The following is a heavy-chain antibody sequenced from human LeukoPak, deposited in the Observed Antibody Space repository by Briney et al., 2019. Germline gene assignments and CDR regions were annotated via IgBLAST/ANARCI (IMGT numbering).Heavy chain of an antibody. Sequence: GGSLRLSFAASGFTCASNAMSWIRQAPGKGLEWVSRITGSVGSTYYADSVKGRFTISRDISKNTLYLQMNSLRAEDTAVYYCAKAPYSSSWGIDYWGQGTLVTVSS. CDR2: ITGSVGST. J-gene: IGHJ4*02. D-gene: IGHD6-13*01. CDR3: AKAPYSSSWGIDY. CDR1: GFTCASNA. V-gene: IGHV3-23*01.